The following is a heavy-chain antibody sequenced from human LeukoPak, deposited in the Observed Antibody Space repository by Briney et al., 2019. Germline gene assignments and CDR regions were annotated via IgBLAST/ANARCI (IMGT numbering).Heavy chain of an antibody. D-gene: IGHD2-15*01. CDR2: ISGSGGST. Sequence: GGSLRLSCAASGSTFSSYAMSWVRQAPGKGLEWVSAISGSGGSTYYADSVKGRFTISRDNSKNTLYLQMNSLRAEDTAVYYCAKVFEDIVVVVAAIFDYWGQGTLVTVSS. CDR1: GSTFSSYA. CDR3: AKVFEDIVVVVAAIFDY. V-gene: IGHV3-23*01. J-gene: IGHJ4*02.